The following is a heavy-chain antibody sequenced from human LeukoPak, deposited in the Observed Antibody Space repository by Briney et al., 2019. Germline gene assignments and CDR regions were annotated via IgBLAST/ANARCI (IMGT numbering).Heavy chain of an antibody. D-gene: IGHD3-10*01. J-gene: IGHJ4*02. CDR1: GYSFTGYY. V-gene: IGHV1-2*02. CDR2: MNPHSGGT. CDR3: ARALTSRSFFDY. Sequence: ASVKVSCKASGYSFTGYYMHWVRQAPGQGLEWVGWMNPHSGGTNDAQKFQGRVTMTRDTSISTAYMELSRLISDDTAVYFCARALTSRSFFDYWGQGTLVTVSS.